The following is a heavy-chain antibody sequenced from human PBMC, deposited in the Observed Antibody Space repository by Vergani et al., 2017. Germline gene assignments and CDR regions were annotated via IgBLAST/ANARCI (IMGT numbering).Heavy chain of an antibody. CDR3: ARGEGIYSGYDSDYYYYYMDV. CDR1: GGTFSSYA. Sequence: QVQLVQSGAEVKKPGSSVKVSCKASGGTFSSYAISWVRQAPGQGLEWMGGIIPIFGTANYAQKFPGSVTITADESTSTAYMELSSLGSEDTAVYYCARGEGIYSGYDSDYYYYYMDVWGKGTTVTVSS. J-gene: IGHJ6*03. V-gene: IGHV1-69*01. CDR2: IIPIFGTA. D-gene: IGHD5-12*01.